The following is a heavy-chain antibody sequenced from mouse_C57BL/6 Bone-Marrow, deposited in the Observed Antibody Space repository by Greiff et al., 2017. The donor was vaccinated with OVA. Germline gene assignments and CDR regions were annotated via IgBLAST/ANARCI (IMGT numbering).Heavy chain of an antibody. J-gene: IGHJ3*01. D-gene: IGHD2-2*01. CDR1: GYTFTSYG. CDR3: ARGYAWFAY. CDR2: IYPRSGNT. V-gene: IGHV1-81*01. Sequence: QVQLQQSGAELARPGASVTLSCKASGYTFTSYGISWVKQRTGQGLEWIGAIYPRSGNTYYNEKFKGKATLTADKSSSTAYMELRSLTSEDSAVYFCARGYAWFAYWGQGTLVTVSA.